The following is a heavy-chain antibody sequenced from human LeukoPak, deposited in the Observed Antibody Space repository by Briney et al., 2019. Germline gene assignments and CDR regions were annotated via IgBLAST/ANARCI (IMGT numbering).Heavy chain of an antibody. CDR3: ARGGGGYDPFDY. CDR1: GFTVSSNY. Sequence: GGSLRLSCAASGFTVSSNYMTWVRQAPGKGLEWVSVIGSGGNTDSADSVKGRFTTSRVNSKNTLYLQMNSLRAEDTAVYYCARGGGGYDPFDYWGQGTLVTVSS. CDR2: IGSGGNT. J-gene: IGHJ4*02. D-gene: IGHD5-12*01. V-gene: IGHV3-66*01.